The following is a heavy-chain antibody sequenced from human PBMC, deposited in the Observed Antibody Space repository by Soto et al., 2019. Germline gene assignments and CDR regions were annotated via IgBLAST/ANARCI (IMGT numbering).Heavy chain of an antibody. CDR3: ATKIFGTTYFGN. Sequence: LRLSCAASGFTFSSYEMNWVRQAPGKGLEWVSYIDRSGSPIYYADSVKGRFTISRDNAENSLYLQMHSLRVDDTAIYYCATKIFGTTYFGNWGRGALVTVSS. D-gene: IGHD1-7*01. CDR1: GFTFSSYE. V-gene: IGHV3-48*03. CDR2: IDRSGSPI. J-gene: IGHJ4*02.